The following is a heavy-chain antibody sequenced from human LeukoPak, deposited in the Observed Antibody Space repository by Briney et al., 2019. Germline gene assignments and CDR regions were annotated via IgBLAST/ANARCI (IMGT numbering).Heavy chain of an antibody. Sequence: PSETLSLTCAVYGGSFSGYYWSWIRQPPGKGLEWIREINHSGSTNYNPSLKSRVTISVDTSKNQFSLKLSSVTAADTAVYYCARIGYSGYDGYWGQGTLVTVSS. J-gene: IGHJ4*02. CDR2: INHSGST. CDR3: ARIGYSGYDGY. CDR1: GGSFSGYY. V-gene: IGHV4-34*01. D-gene: IGHD5-12*01.